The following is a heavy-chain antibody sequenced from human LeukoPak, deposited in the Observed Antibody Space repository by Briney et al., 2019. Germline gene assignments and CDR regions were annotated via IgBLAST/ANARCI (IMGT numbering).Heavy chain of an antibody. J-gene: IGHJ1*01. CDR1: GYTFTSYD. CDR2: MNPNSGNT. V-gene: IGHV1-8*01. D-gene: IGHD3-22*01. CDR3: ARDIQGGYYYDSSGFQH. Sequence: ASVKVSCKASGYTFTSYDINWGRQATGQGREWMGWMNPNSGNTGYAQKFQGRVTMTRNTSISTAYMELRSLRSDDTAVYYCARDIQGGYYYDSSGFQHWGQGTLVTVSS.